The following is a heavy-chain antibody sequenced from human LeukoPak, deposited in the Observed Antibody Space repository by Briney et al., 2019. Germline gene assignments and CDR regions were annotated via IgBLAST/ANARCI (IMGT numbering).Heavy chain of an antibody. CDR2: ISAYNGNT. CDR1: GYTFTSYG. D-gene: IGHD3-10*01. CDR3: ATLMVRGVIPPFDY. J-gene: IGHJ4*02. Sequence: GASVKVSCKASGYTFTSYGISWVRQAPGQGLEWMGWISAYNGNTNYAQKLQGRVTITADKSTSTAYMELSSLRSEDTAVYYCATLMVRGVIPPFDYWGQGTLVTVSS. V-gene: IGHV1-18*01.